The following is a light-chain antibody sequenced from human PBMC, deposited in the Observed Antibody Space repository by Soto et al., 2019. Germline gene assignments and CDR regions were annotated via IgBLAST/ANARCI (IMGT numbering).Light chain of an antibody. CDR1: RTVSANN. CDR2: GAS. J-gene: IGKJ3*01. Sequence: DTLLTQSPGALSLSPGERATLSCRASRTVSANNLAWYQQKPGQPPRLLIYGASSRATGIPDRFSGSGSGTDFTLTISRLEPEDFAVYYCQQYGSSPRVTFGPGTKVDIK. CDR3: QQYGSSPRVT. V-gene: IGKV3-20*01.